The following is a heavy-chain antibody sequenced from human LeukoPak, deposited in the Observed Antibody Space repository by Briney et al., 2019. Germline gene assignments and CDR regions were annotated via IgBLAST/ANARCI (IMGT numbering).Heavy chain of an antibody. CDR1: GNSISSGDNY. CDR2: IYTSGST. CDR3: AAGPNIAAAGTGVNY. V-gene: IGHV4-61*02. Sequence: SETLSLTCTVSGNSISSGDNYWSWIRQPAGKGLEWIGRIYTSGSTNYNPSLKSRVTISGDTSKNQFSLRLSSVTVADTAVYYCAAGPNIAAAGTGVNYWGQGTLVTVSS. D-gene: IGHD6-13*01. J-gene: IGHJ4*02.